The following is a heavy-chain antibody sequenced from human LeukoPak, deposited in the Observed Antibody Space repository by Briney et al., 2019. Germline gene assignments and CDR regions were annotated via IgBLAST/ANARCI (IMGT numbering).Heavy chain of an antibody. D-gene: IGHD3-10*01. CDR3: ARSGTTVAYYGSGSPDY. Sequence: PGRSLRLSCAASGFIFSSYGMHWVRQAPGKGLEWVAVISFDGSNKYYADSVKGRFTISRDNSKNTLYVQMNSLRPDDTAVYYCARSGTTVAYYGSGSPDYWGQGTLVTVSS. J-gene: IGHJ4*02. V-gene: IGHV3-30*03. CDR2: ISFDGSNK. CDR1: GFIFSSYG.